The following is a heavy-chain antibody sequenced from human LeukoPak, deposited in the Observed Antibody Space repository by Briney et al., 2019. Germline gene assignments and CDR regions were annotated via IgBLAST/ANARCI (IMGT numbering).Heavy chain of an antibody. CDR3: AREGGPYRPLDY. CDR1: GGSFSGYY. V-gene: IGHV4-34*01. J-gene: IGHJ4*02. CDR2: INHSGST. Sequence: PSETLSLTCAVYGGSFSGYYWTWIRQPPGKGLEWIGEINHSGSTHYNPSLKSRVTISVDTSKNQFSLKLSSVTAADTAVYYCAREGGPYRPLDYSGQGTLVTVSS.